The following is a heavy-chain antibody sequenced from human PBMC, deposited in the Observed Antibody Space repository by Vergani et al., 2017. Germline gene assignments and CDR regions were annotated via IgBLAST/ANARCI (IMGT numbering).Heavy chain of an antibody. V-gene: IGHV3-20*04. CDR2: INWNGGST. CDR1: GFTFDDYG. Sequence: EVQLVESGGGVVRPGGSLRLSCAASGFTFDDYGMSWVRQAPGKGLEWVSGINWNGGSTGYADSVKGRFTISRDNAKNSLYLQMNSLRAEDTALYYCARERNAYYXFWSGYYTQYYFDCWGRGTLVTVSS. D-gene: IGHD3-3*01. J-gene: IGHJ4*02. CDR3: ARERNAYYXFWSGYYTQYYFDC.